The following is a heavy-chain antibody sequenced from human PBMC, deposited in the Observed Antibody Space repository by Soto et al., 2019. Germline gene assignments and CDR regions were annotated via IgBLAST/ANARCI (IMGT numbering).Heavy chain of an antibody. CDR3: ARTIFGVATYYFDY. D-gene: IGHD3-3*01. Sequence: ASVKVSCKASGYTFTNSYDISWVRQATGQGLEWMGWMSPNSGTTGYAQKFQGRITMTRNTSISTAYMELSSLRSEDTAVYYCARTIFGVATYYFDYWGQGTPVTVSS. CDR1: GYTFTNSYD. V-gene: IGHV1-8*01. CDR2: MSPNSGTT. J-gene: IGHJ4*02.